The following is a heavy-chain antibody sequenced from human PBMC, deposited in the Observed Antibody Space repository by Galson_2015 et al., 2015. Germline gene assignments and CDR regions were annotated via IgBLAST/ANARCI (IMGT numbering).Heavy chain of an antibody. CDR3: AREASSASVPFDY. CDR1: GFSISSGYY. Sequence: ETLSLTCTVSGFSISSGYYWGWIRQPLGKGLEWIGSIHQSGSTYYNPSLKSRVTISVDTSKNHFSLKLNSVTAADTAVYYCAREASSASVPFDYWGQGTLVTVSS. D-gene: IGHD6-6*01. CDR2: IHQSGST. J-gene: IGHJ4*02. V-gene: IGHV4-38-2*02.